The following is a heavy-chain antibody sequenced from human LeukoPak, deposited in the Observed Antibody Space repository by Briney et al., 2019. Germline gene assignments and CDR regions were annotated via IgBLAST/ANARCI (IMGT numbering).Heavy chain of an antibody. CDR2: IYHSGST. V-gene: IGHV4-30-2*01. CDR3: AGGFTMTAQDY. D-gene: IGHD3-16*01. CDR1: GGSISSGGYS. J-gene: IGHJ4*02. Sequence: KPSQTLSLTCAVSGGSISSGGYSWSWIRQPPGKGLEWIGYIYHSGSTYYNPSLKSRVTISVDRSKNQFSLKLSSVTAADTAVYYCAGGFTMTAQDYWGQGTLVTVSS.